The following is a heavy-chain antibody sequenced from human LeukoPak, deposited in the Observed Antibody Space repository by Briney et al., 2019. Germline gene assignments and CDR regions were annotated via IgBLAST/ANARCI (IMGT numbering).Heavy chain of an antibody. D-gene: IGHD3-22*01. Sequence: GGSLRLSCAASGFTFSSYGMHWVRQAPGKGLEWVSSISSSSNYMYYTDSVKGRFTIFRDNAENSLYLQMNSLRIEDTAVYYCARGLISSGYSPYFDYWGQGTLVTVSS. CDR1: GFTFSSYG. J-gene: IGHJ4*02. V-gene: IGHV3-21*01. CDR2: ISSSSNYM. CDR3: ARGLISSGYSPYFDY.